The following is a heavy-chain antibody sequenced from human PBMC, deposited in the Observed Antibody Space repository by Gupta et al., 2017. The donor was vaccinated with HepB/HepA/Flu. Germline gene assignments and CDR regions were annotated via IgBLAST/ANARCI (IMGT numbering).Heavy chain of an antibody. V-gene: IGHV4-39*01. D-gene: IGHD2-21*01. Sequence: QLQLQESGPGLLKPSETLSLTCTVSGGSISNYDYSWGWIRQPPGKGLEWIGTIYYSGKTYYSPSLKSRITISADSSKNQFSLQLKSVTAADTALYYCARNATLVVGAFDIWGPGTMVTVSS. J-gene: IGHJ3*02. CDR3: ARNATLVVGAFDI. CDR1: GGSISNYDYS. CDR2: IYYSGKT.